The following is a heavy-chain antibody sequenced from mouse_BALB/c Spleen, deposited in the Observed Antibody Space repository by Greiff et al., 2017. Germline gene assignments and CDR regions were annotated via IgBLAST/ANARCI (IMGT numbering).Heavy chain of an antibody. V-gene: IGHV5-6-3*01. CDR3: ARDRSTMAFDY. CDR2: INSNGGST. J-gene: IGHJ2*01. CDR1: GFTFSSYG. D-gene: IGHD2-1*01. Sequence: EVNVVESGGGLVQPGGSLKLSCAASGFTFSSYGMSWVRQTPDKRLELVATINSNGGSTYYPDSVKGRFTISRDNAKNTLYLQMSSLKSEDTAMYYCARDRSTMAFDYWGQGTTLTVSS.